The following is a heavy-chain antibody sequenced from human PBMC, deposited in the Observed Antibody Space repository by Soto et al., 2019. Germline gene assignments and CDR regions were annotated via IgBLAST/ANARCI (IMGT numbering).Heavy chain of an antibody. CDR3: ATADYNNYWYFDL. Sequence: QVQLQESGPGLVKPSQTLSLTCTVSGGSISSGDYYWSWIREPPGKDLEWIGYIYYSGSTYYNPSLKSRVTISVDSSKNQFSLKLSSVTAADTAVYYCATADYNNYWYFDLWGRGTLVTVSS. D-gene: IGHD3-9*01. J-gene: IGHJ2*01. CDR2: IYYSGST. CDR1: GGSISSGDYY. V-gene: IGHV4-30-4*01.